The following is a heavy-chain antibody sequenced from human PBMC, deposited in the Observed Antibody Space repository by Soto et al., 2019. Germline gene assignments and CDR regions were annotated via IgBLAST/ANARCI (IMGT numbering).Heavy chain of an antibody. CDR3: ARDAHPTAAGPLDY. CDR2: INWNGGST. V-gene: IGHV3-20*04. CDR1: GFTFDDYG. D-gene: IGHD6-13*01. J-gene: IGHJ4*01. Sequence: PGGSLRLSCAASGFTFDDYGMSWVRQAPGKGLEWVSGINWNGGSTGYADSVKGRFTISRDSAKNSLYLQMNSLRAEDTALYYCARDAHPTAAGPLDYWGQGTLVTVSS.